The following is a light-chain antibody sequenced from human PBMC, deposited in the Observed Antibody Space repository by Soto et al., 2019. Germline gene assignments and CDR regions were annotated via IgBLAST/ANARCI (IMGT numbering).Light chain of an antibody. Sequence: EIVLTLSPGTLSLSPGERATLSCRASQSVSNNYLAWYQQKPGQAPRLLIYGASTRAPGIPDRFSGSGSGTDFTLTISRLEPEDFAVYYCQQFGNSRYIFGPGTKVDNK. J-gene: IGKJ3*01. CDR3: QQFGNSRYI. CDR1: QSVSNNY. CDR2: GAS. V-gene: IGKV3-20*01.